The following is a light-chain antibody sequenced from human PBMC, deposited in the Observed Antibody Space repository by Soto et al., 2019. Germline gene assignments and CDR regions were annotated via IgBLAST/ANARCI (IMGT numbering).Light chain of an antibody. V-gene: IGKV1-33*01. J-gene: IGKJ5*01. CDR1: QSISNF. Sequence: DIQLTQTPSSLSAGLGDRVTITCRASQSISNFLIWYQQKPGKAPKLLIYDASDLETGVPSRFSGSGSGTGFTFTISSLQPEDFATYYCQQYESLPLTFGQGVRLEI. CDR2: DAS. CDR3: QQYESLPLT.